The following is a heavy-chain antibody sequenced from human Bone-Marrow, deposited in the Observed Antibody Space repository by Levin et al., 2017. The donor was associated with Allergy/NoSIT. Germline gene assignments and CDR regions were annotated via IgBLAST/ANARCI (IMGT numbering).Heavy chain of an antibody. V-gene: IGHV4-38-2*01. Sequence: SSETLSLTCVVDGYSIISDYFWGWIRQPPGKGPQWIGSINHAGNIYYKPSLMSRVTMSVDTSKNQFSLKVMSVTAADTAVYYCARIVGASHIDSWGQGTLVTVSS. CDR1: GYSIISDYF. J-gene: IGHJ4*02. CDR3: ARIVGASHIDS. D-gene: IGHD1-26*01. CDR2: INHAGNI.